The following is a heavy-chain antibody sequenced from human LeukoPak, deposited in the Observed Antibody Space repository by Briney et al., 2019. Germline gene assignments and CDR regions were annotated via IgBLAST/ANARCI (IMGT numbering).Heavy chain of an antibody. V-gene: IGHV3-23*01. Sequence: GGSLRLSCAASGFTFGTHAMTWVRQAPGKGLEWVSGMSGRGDTSYYADSVKGRFTISRDNSKNTLYLQMNSLRAEDTAVYYCANEQQHNNYWGQGTLVTVSS. D-gene: IGHD6-13*01. J-gene: IGHJ4*02. CDR1: GFTFGTHA. CDR3: ANEQQHNNY. CDR2: MSGRGDTS.